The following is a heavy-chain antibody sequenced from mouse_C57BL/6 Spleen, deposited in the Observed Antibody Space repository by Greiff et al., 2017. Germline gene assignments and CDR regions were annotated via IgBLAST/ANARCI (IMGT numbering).Heavy chain of an antibody. V-gene: IGHV1-69*01. CDR2: IDPSDSYT. CDR3: ARVIYYDYDGGFAY. J-gene: IGHJ3*01. Sequence: VQLQQPGAELVMPGASVKLSCKASGYTFTSYWMHWVKQRPGQGLEWIGEIDPSDSYTNYNQKFKGKSTLTVDKSSSTAYMQLSSLTSEDSAVYYCARVIYYDYDGGFAYWGQGTLVTVSA. CDR1: GYTFTSYW. D-gene: IGHD2-4*01.